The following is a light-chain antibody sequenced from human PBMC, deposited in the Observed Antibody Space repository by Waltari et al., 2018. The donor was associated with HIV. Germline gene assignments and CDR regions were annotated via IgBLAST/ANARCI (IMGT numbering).Light chain of an antibody. Sequence: QSALTQPASVSGSPGQSITISCTGTSSTVGSDDLVPWYQQHPGEAPKLIIYEVTKRPSGVSNRFSGSKSGNTASLTISGLQAEDEADYYCCSCPRSGIRYVFGTGTKVTVL. CDR2: EVT. CDR3: CSCPRSGIRYV. V-gene: IGLV2-23*02. CDR1: SSTVGSDDL. J-gene: IGLJ1*01.